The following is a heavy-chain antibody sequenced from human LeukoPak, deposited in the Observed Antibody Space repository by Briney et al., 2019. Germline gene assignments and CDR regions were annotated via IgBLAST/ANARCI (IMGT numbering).Heavy chain of an antibody. CDR2: ISAYNGNS. CDR3: ARRVVAPSQLDDY. Sequence: ASVKVSCKASGYTFSSYGVSWVRQAPGQGLEWMGWISAYNGNSNYAQKLRGRVTMTTDTSTSTAYMELRSLRSDDTAVYYCARRVVAPSQLDDYWGQGTLVTVSS. D-gene: IGHD3-22*01. CDR1: GYTFSSYG. V-gene: IGHV1-18*01. J-gene: IGHJ4*02.